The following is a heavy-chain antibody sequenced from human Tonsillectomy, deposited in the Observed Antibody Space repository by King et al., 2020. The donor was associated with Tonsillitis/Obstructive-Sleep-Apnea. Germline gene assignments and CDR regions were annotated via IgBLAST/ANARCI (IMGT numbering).Heavy chain of an antibody. CDR1: GGSISSYY. D-gene: IGHD1-7*01. J-gene: IGHJ4*02. CDR3: AREGLITGTTVFDY. V-gene: IGHV4-59*01. Sequence: VQLQESVPGLVKPSETLSLTCTVSGGSISSYYWSWIRQPPGKGLEWIGYIYYSGSTNYNPSLKSRVTISVDTSKNQFSLKLSSVTAADTAVYYCAREGLITGTTVFDYWGQGTLVTVSS. CDR2: IYYSGST.